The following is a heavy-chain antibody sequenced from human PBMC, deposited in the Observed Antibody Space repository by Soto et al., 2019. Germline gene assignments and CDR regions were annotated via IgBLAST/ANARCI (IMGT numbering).Heavy chain of an antibody. CDR1: GFTFDDNA. J-gene: IGHJ4*02. CDR2: INWKSDI. D-gene: IGHD3-16*01. CDR3: AISQDRGGRTTFIY. Sequence: GGSLRLSCAVSGFTFDDNAMHWVRQAPEKGLEWVSGINWKSDIGYADSVKGRFTISRDNAENSLYLQVNSLGAEDPALYYCAISQDRGGRTTFIYWGQGTQVTVSS. V-gene: IGHV3-9*01.